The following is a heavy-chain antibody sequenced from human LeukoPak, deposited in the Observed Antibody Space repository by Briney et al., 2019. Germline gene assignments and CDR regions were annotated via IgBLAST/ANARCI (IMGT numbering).Heavy chain of an antibody. CDR1: GYTFTSYG. V-gene: IGHV1-18*01. CDR3: ARISPMRNSYGDYGFEYAFEI. Sequence: ASVKVSCKASGYTFTSYGISWVRQAPGQGLEWMGWISAYNGNTNYAQKLQGRVTMTTDTSTSTAYMELRSLRSDDTAVYYCARISPMRNSYGDYGFEYAFEIWGQGTMVTVSS. D-gene: IGHD4-17*01. J-gene: IGHJ3*02. CDR2: ISAYNGNT.